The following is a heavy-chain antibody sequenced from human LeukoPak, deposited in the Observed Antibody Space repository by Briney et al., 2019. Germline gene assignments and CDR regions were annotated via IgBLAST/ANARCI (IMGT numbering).Heavy chain of an antibody. V-gene: IGHV3-66*02. Sequence: GGSLRLSCAASGFTVSSNYMSWVRQAPGKGLERVSVIYSGGSTYYADSVKGRFTISRDNSKNTLYLQMNSLRAEDTAVYYCARDVQCGGDCYYDYWGQGTLVTVSS. J-gene: IGHJ4*02. CDR3: ARDVQCGGDCYYDY. CDR1: GFTVSSNY. D-gene: IGHD2-21*01. CDR2: IYSGGST.